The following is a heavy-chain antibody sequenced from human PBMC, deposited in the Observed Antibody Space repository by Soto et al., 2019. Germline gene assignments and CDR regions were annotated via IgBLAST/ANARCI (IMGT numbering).Heavy chain of an antibody. CDR1: GLTVTRNF. V-gene: IGHV3-66*01. CDR3: ARGFDASGYLGWLDP. Sequence: EVQLMESGGNLVQPGGSLRISCLASGLTVTRNFMSWVRQAPGKGLECVSVIYPGGTTYYADSVKGRFTISRDSSNNTVSLQMNRLRADDTAVYYCARGFDASGYLGWLDPWGQGTLVTVSS. D-gene: IGHD3-22*01. CDR2: IYPGGTT. J-gene: IGHJ5*02.